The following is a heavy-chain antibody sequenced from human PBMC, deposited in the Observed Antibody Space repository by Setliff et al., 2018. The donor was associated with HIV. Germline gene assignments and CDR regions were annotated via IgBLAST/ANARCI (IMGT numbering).Heavy chain of an antibody. J-gene: IGHJ4*02. V-gene: IGHV4-38-2*02. CDR3: ASSPAWRSDSGLHTSDY. D-gene: IGHD2-15*01. CDR2: VYHTGST. CDR1: GYSISSRYY. Sequence: PSETLSLTCTVSGYSISSRYYWGWIRQPPGKGLEWIGSVYHTGSTYYNPSLKSRVTMSADTSKNQFSLKLSSVTAADTAVYYCASSPAWRSDSGLHTSDYWGQGTLVTVSS.